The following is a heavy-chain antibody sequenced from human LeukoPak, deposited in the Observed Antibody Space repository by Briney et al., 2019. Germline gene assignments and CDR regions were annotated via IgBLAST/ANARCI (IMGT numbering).Heavy chain of an antibody. D-gene: IGHD3-22*01. CDR3: AREGLGITMIVG. Sequence: SETLSLTCAVYGGSFSGYYWSWIRQPAGKGLEWIGRIYTSGSTNYNPSLKSRVTMPVDTSKNQFSLKLSSVTAADTAVYYCAREGLGITMIVGWGQGTLVTVSS. CDR1: GGSFSGYY. J-gene: IGHJ4*02. CDR2: IYTSGST. V-gene: IGHV4-4*07.